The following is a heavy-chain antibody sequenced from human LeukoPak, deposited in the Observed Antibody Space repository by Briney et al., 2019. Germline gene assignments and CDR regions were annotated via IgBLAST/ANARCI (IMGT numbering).Heavy chain of an antibody. J-gene: IGHJ4*02. CDR3: ARDQYSYAHAAH. CDR2: IYSGGST. V-gene: IGHV3-66*01. D-gene: IGHD5-18*01. Sequence: GGSLRLFCGASGFTVSSNYMSWVRQARGEALEWVSVIYSGGSTYYADSVKGRFTISRDNSKNTLYLQMNSLRAEDTAVYYCARDQYSYAHAAHWGQGTLVTVSS. CDR1: GFTVSSNY.